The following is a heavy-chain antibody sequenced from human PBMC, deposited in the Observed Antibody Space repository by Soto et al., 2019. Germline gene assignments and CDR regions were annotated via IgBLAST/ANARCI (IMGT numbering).Heavy chain of an antibody. CDR3: AREDSSGYYYFDY. D-gene: IGHD3-22*01. CDR2: ISSSGSTI. Sequence: GGSLRLSCAASGFTFSSYERNWVRQAPGKGLEWVSYISSSGSTIYYADSVKGRFAISRDNAKNSLYLQMNSLRAEDTAVYYCAREDSSGYYYFDYWGQGTLVTVSS. J-gene: IGHJ4*02. V-gene: IGHV3-48*03. CDR1: GFTFSSYE.